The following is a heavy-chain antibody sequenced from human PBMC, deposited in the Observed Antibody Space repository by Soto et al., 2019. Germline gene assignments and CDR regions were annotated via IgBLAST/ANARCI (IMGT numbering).Heavy chain of an antibody. CDR1: GAGSFSGYY. V-gene: IGHV4-34*01. D-gene: IGHD3-16*02. J-gene: IGHJ4*02. CDR3: ARDPHYVWGSYRFDY. CDR2: ISQSGGK. Sequence: PSETLSLTCVVYGAGSFSGYYWHWIRQSPGKGLEWIGEISQSGGKNYNPSLKSRVSISVDTAKNQFSLRLTSVTVADTGVYYCARDPHYVWGSYRFDYWGQGVLVTVS.